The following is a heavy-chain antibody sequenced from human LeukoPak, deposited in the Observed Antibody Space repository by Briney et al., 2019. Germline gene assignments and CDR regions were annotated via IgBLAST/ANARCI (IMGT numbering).Heavy chain of an antibody. CDR3: ARYCSGVSCYAFDY. CDR2: INYSGNT. V-gene: IGHV4-31*03. CDR1: GDSNSSGTYY. D-gene: IGHD2-15*01. J-gene: IGHJ4*02. Sequence: SETLSLTCTVSGDSNSSGTYYWGWIRQHPGKGLVWIGYINYSGNTYYNPSLKSRVTISVDTSKNLFSLKLNSVTAADTAVYYCARYCSGVSCYAFDYWGQGTLVTVSS.